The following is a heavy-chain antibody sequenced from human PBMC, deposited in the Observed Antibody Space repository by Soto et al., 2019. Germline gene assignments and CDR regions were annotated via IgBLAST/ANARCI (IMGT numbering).Heavy chain of an antibody. D-gene: IGHD1-1*01. V-gene: IGHV1-2*02. CDR3: ARVLERPNYYYYGMDV. Sequence: ASVKVSCKASGYTFTGYYMHWVRQAPGQGLEWMGWINPNSGGTNYAQKFQGRVTMTRDTSISTAYMELSRLRSDDTAVYYCARVLERPNYYYYGMDVWGQGTTVTVSS. J-gene: IGHJ6*02. CDR1: GYTFTGYY. CDR2: INPNSGGT.